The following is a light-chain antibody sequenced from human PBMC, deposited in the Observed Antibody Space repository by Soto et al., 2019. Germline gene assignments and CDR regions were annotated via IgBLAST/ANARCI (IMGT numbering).Light chain of an antibody. CDR3: QQYGTSPPLT. CDR1: QSVAYTY. V-gene: IGKV3-20*01. J-gene: IGKJ4*01. Sequence: EIVLTQSPGTLSLSPGERATLSCRASQSVAYTYLAWYQQKPGQAPRLLIHGAFSRATGIPDRFSGSGSGTDFTLTISRLESEDFAVYYCQQYGTSPPLTFGGGTKVDIK. CDR2: GAF.